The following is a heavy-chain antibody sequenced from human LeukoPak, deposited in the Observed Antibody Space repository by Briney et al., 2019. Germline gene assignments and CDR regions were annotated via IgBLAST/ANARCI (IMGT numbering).Heavy chain of an antibody. J-gene: IGHJ5*02. V-gene: IGHV1-69*05. CDR2: IIPIFGTA. Sequence: ASVKVSCKAPGGTFSSYAISWVRQAPGQGLEWMGGIIPIFGTANYAQKFQGRVTITTDESTSTAYMELSSLRSEDTAVYYCARGRALRKWFDPWGQGTLVTVSS. CDR1: GGTFSSYA. CDR3: ARGRALRKWFDP.